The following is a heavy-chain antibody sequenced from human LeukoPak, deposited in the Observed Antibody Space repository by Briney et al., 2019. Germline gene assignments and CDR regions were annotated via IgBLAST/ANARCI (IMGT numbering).Heavy chain of an antibody. D-gene: IGHD3-22*01. Sequence: LGSLRLSCAASGFTGSSNYMSWVRQPPGKGLEWIGEMYLSGTTHSNPSVKSRVTISIDKSKNQFFLNLSSVTAADTAVYYCAGLVGRYSSGLYYYYFDYWGQGTLVTVSS. CDR3: AGLVGRYSSGLYYYYFDY. J-gene: IGHJ4*02. CDR2: MYLSGTT. CDR1: GFTGSSNY. V-gene: IGHV4-4*03.